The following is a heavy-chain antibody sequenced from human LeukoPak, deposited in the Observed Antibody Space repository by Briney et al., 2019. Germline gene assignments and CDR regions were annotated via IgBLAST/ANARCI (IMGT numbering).Heavy chain of an antibody. Sequence: PSETLSLTCTVSGGPISSYYWSWIRQPAGKGLEWIGRIYTSGSTNYNPSLKSRVTMSADTSKNQFSLKLSSVTAADTAVFYCARVNHYYYYMDVWGKGTTVTVSS. V-gene: IGHV4-4*07. J-gene: IGHJ6*03. CDR2: IYTSGST. CDR3: ARVNHYYYYMDV. CDR1: GGPISSYY.